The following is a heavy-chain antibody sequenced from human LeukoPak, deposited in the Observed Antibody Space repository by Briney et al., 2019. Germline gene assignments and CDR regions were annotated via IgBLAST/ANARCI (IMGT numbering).Heavy chain of an antibody. Sequence: GGSLRLSCAASGFTLSSYEMNWVRQAPGKGLEWVSYINSDSSRMDYADSVKGRFTISRDNARNSLYPQMNSLTGEDTAVYYCARELQGSGFDPWGQGTLVTASS. CDR3: ARELQGSGFDP. CDR1: GFTLSSYE. CDR2: INSDSSRM. J-gene: IGHJ5*02. V-gene: IGHV3-48*03. D-gene: IGHD6-19*01.